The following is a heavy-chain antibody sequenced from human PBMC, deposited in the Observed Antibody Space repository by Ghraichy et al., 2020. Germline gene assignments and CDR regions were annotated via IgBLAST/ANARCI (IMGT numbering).Heavy chain of an antibody. V-gene: IGHV3-23*01. CDR2: ISTGGGST. Sequence: GGSLRLSCAASGFAFSNYAMSWVRQAPGKGLEWVSDISTGGGSTNYADSVKGRFTISRDNSENTLYLQMNDLRAEDTAVYYCTKDHDSWMTTVTIFDNWGQGTPVTVSS. CDR3: TKDHDSWMTTVTIFDN. D-gene: IGHD4-17*01. J-gene: IGHJ4*02. CDR1: GFAFSNYA.